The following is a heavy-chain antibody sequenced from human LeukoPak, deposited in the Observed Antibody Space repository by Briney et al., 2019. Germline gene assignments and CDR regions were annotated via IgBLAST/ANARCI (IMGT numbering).Heavy chain of an antibody. D-gene: IGHD2-2*01. CDR2: ISSTSSYI. V-gene: IGHV3-21*01. J-gene: IGHJ4*02. Sequence: GESLRLSCAASGFTFSSYSMNWVRQAPGKGLELVSSISSTSSYIYYADSVKGRFTISRDNAKDSLYLQMNSLRAEDTAVYYCARDEYQLLWEWVDYWGQGTLVTVSS. CDR1: GFTFSSYS. CDR3: ARDEYQLLWEWVDY.